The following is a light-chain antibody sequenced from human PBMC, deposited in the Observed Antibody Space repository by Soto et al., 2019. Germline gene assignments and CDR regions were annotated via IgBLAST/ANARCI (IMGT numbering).Light chain of an antibody. V-gene: IGKV3-15*01. J-gene: IGKJ5*01. Sequence: EIVMTQSPATLSVSPGERATLSCRASQSVRSNLAWYQQKPGQAPRLLIYGASTRATGIPARFSGSGSGTEYTLTISSLQSEDFAVYYCQQYINRPPITFGQGTRLEIK. CDR1: QSVRSN. CDR2: GAS. CDR3: QQYINRPPIT.